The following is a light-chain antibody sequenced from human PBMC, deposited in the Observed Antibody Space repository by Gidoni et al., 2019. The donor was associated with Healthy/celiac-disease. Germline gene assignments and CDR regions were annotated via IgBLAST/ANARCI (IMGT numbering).Light chain of an antibody. CDR2: KAS. V-gene: IGKV1-5*03. CDR3: QQYNSYSYT. J-gene: IGKJ2*01. Sequence: DLQMTQSPSTLSASVGDRVTITCRASQSISSWLAWYQQKPGKAPKLLIYKASSLESGVPSRFSGSGSGTEFTLTISSLQPDDFATYYCQQYNSYSYTFXXXTKLEIK. CDR1: QSISSW.